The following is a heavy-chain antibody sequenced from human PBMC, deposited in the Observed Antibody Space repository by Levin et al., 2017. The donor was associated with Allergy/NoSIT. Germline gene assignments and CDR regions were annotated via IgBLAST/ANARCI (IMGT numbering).Heavy chain of an antibody. D-gene: IGHD2-15*01. CDR3: ARVSCSGGSCYHNWFDP. CDR2: IYYSGSS. Sequence: SETLSLTCTVSGVSISSYYWNWIRQPPGKGLEWIGDIYYSGSSNYNPSLKSRVTISVDTSKNQFSLKLSSVTAADTAVYYCARVSCSGGSCYHNWFDPWGQGTLVTVSS. CDR1: GVSISSYY. V-gene: IGHV4-59*01. J-gene: IGHJ5*02.